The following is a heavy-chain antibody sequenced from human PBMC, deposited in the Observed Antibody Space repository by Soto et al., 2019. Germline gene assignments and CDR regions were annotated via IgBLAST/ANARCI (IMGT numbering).Heavy chain of an antibody. CDR2: VSYTGST. V-gene: IGHV4-30-4*01. CDR3: ARELGFIAAAYNYYGMDV. Sequence: TLSLTCTVSGGSISSRDFYWSWVRQPPGKGLEWLGYVSYTGSTYYNPSLRGRLNISIDTSKRQFSLRLSSVTAADTALYYCARELGFIAAAYNYYGMDVWGQGTTVTVSS. J-gene: IGHJ6*02. D-gene: IGHD6-6*01. CDR1: GGSISSRDFY.